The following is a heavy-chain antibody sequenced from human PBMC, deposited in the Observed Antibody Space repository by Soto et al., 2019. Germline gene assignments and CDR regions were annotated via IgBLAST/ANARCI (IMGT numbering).Heavy chain of an antibody. V-gene: IGHV4-34*01. CDR1: GGSFSGYD. CDR3: ARTYSSSWSPFDY. Sequence: SETLSLTCAVYGGSFSGYDWSWIRQPPGKGLEWIGEINQSGSTNYNPSLKSRVTISVDTSKNQFSLKLSSVTAADTAVYYCARTYSSSWSPFDYWGQGTLVTVSS. D-gene: IGHD6-13*01. J-gene: IGHJ4*02. CDR2: INQSGST.